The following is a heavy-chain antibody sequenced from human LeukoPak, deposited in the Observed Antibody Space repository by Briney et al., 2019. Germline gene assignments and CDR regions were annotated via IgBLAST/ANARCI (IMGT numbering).Heavy chain of an antibody. CDR1: GFTFSSYG. V-gene: IGHV3-30*02. Sequence: GGSLRLSCAASGFTFSSYGVHWVRQAPGKGLEWVAFIRYDGSNKYYADSVKGRFTISRDNSKNTLYLQMNSLRAEDTAVYYCAKRGSGYDSGAFDIWGQGTMVTVSS. CDR2: IRYDGSNK. J-gene: IGHJ3*02. D-gene: IGHD5-12*01. CDR3: AKRGSGYDSGAFDI.